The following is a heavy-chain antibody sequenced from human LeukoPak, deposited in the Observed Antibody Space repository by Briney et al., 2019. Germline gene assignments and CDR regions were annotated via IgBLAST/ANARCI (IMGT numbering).Heavy chain of an antibody. D-gene: IGHD1-26*01. CDR2: IYISGNT. CDR1: GFIVSSNH. J-gene: IGHJ3*02. CDR3: ARDRSGSSSVDDAFDI. V-gene: IGHV3-53*01. Sequence: GGSPRLSCAASGFIVSSNHMSWVRQAPGKGLECVSLIYISGNTYYADSVKGRFTISRDNAKKSLFLEMNSLRVEDTAVYYCARDRSGSSSVDDAFDIWGQGIMVTVSS.